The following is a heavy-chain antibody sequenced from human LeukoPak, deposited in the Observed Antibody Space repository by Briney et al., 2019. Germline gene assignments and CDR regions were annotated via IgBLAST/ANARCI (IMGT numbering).Heavy chain of an antibody. J-gene: IGHJ5*02. CDR2: IYYSGST. V-gene: IGHV4-59*01. D-gene: IGHD6-19*01. CDR1: GGSISSYY. CDR3: ARAGVEVAGGGWFDT. Sequence: SETLSLTCTVPGGSISSYYWSWIRPPPGKGLEWVWYIYYSGSTIYNPSLKSRVTISVDTSKNQFSLKLSSVTAADTAVYYCARAGVEVAGGGWFDTWGQGTLVTVSS.